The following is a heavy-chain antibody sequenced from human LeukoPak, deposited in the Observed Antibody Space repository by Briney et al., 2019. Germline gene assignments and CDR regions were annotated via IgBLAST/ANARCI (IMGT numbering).Heavy chain of an antibody. Sequence: PSETLSLTCTVSGGSISSSSYYWGWIRQPPGKGLEWIGYIYYSGSTNYNPSLKSRVTISVDTSKNQFSLKLSSVTAADTAVYYCARGFYDSSGYYYYYYMDVWGKGTTVTVSS. CDR3: ARGFYDSSGYYYYYYMDV. CDR2: IYYSGST. CDR1: GGSISSSSYY. D-gene: IGHD3-22*01. V-gene: IGHV4-61*05. J-gene: IGHJ6*03.